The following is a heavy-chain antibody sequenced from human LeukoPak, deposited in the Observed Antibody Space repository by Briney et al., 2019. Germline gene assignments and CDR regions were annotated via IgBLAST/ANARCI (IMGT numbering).Heavy chain of an antibody. D-gene: IGHD3-22*01. J-gene: IGHJ4*02. CDR1: GLTLSSYG. Sequence: GGSLRLSCAASGLTLSSYGMHWVRQAPGKGLEWVAVISYDGSNKYYVDSVKGRFTISRDNSKNTMYLQMNSLRAEDTAVYYCAKDSRGYQDYFDYWGQGTLVTVSS. CDR3: AKDSRGYQDYFDY. CDR2: ISYDGSNK. V-gene: IGHV3-30*18.